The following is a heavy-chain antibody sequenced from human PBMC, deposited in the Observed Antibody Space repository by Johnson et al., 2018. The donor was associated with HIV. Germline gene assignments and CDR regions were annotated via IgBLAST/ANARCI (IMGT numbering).Heavy chain of an antibody. J-gene: IGHJ3*02. Sequence: QVQLVESGGGLVKPGGSLRLSCAASGFTFSDYYISWIRQAPGKGLEWISYISNSGTATYYGDSVKGRFTISRDNSKNTLYLQMNSLRVEDTALYYCMVAPRPGDVFDIWGQGTMVVVSS. CDR3: MVAPRPGDVFDI. CDR1: GFTFSDYY. D-gene: IGHD2-8*01. CDR2: ISNSGTAT. V-gene: IGHV3-11*04.